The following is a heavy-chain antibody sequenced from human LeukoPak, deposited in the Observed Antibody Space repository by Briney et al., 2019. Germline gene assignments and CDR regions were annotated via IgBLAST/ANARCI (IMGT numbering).Heavy chain of an antibody. J-gene: IGHJ4*02. CDR2: ISSSGDTI. Sequence: GGSLRLSCAASGFTFSSYGMSWVRQAPGKGLEWVSYISSSGDTIYYADSVKGRFTISRDNAKNPLVLQMNSLRAEDTAVYYCARRRIGGYSDYWGQGTLVTVSS. CDR1: GFTFSSYG. CDR3: ARRRIGGYSDY. D-gene: IGHD4-23*01. V-gene: IGHV3-48*04.